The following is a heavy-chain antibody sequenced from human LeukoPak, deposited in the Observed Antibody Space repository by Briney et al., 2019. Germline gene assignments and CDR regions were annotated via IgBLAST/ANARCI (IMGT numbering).Heavy chain of an antibody. J-gene: IGHJ6*02. Sequence: PGGSLRLSCAASGFTFSSYDMHWVRQAPGKGLEYVSAISSNGGSTYYANSVKGRFTISRDNSKNTLYLQMGSLRAEDMAVYYCASSVPNVYYSGYDSYYYYYGMDVWGRGTTVTVSS. V-gene: IGHV3-64*01. D-gene: IGHD5-12*01. CDR1: GFTFSSYD. CDR3: ASSVPNVYYSGYDSYYYYYGMDV. CDR2: ISSNGGST.